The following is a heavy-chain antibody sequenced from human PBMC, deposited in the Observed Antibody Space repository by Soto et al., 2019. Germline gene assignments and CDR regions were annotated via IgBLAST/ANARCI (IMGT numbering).Heavy chain of an antibody. CDR1: GYTFTSYD. Sequence: ASVKVSCKASGYTFTSYDINWVRQATGQGLEWMGWMNPNSGNTGYAQKFQGRVTMTRNTSISTAYMELSSLRSEDTAVYYCAREESSGWYRYYYYYYGMDVWGQGTTVTVSS. CDR2: MNPNSGNT. V-gene: IGHV1-8*01. J-gene: IGHJ6*02. D-gene: IGHD6-19*01. CDR3: AREESSGWYRYYYYYYGMDV.